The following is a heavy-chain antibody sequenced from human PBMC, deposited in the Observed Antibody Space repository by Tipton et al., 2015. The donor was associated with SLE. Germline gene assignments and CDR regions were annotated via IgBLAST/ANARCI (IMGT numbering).Heavy chain of an antibody. J-gene: IGHJ4*02. V-gene: IGHV4-61*02. Sequence: TLSLTCTVSGGSISSGSYYWRWIRQPAGKGLEWIGRIYTSGSTNYNPSLKSRVTISVDTSKNQFSLKLSSVTAADTAVYYCASGAVVSPFDYWGQGTLVTVSS. CDR1: GGSISSGSYY. CDR2: IYTSGST. D-gene: IGHD4-23*01. CDR3: ASGAVVSPFDY.